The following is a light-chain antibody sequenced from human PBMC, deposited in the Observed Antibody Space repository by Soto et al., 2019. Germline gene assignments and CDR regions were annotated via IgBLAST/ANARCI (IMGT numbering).Light chain of an antibody. Sequence: EIVMTQSPATLSVSPGERATLSCRASQSVSGNLAWYQQKPGQAPRLLIYGASTRHTGIPGRFSGSGSGTEFTLTISSLQSEGFAVYYCQQYNNWPPTFGQGTKVEIK. CDR1: QSVSGN. J-gene: IGKJ1*01. V-gene: IGKV3D-15*01. CDR2: GAS. CDR3: QQYNNWPPT.